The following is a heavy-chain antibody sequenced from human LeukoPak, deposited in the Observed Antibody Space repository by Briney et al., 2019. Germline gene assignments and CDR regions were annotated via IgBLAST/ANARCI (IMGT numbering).Heavy chain of an antibody. CDR2: ITADNFNT. CDR1: GYTFNSYP. CDR3: ARVRTPFGVVASPDALDV. V-gene: IGHV1-18*01. J-gene: IGHJ3*01. D-gene: IGHD3-3*01. Sequence: ASVKVSCKASGYTFNSYPLTWVRQAPGVGFEWVGWITADNFNTNYAQKFQGKVTLTKETSTNTAYMEMRSLMSDDTAVYYCARVRTPFGVVASPDALDVWGQGTAVTVSS.